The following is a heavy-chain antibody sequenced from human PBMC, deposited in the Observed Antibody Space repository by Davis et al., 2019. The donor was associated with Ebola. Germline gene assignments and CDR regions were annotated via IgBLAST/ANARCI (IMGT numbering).Heavy chain of an antibody. V-gene: IGHV1-18*04. Sequence: ASVKVSCKASGYTFSSYGFSWVRQAPGQGLEWMASISAYNVHTNFAQKFQGRVTVTTDTSTTTAYMELKSLTSDDTAVYYCARDQDFRVDYWGQGTLVTVSS. CDR3: ARDQDFRVDY. CDR1: GYTFSSYG. D-gene: IGHD3/OR15-3a*01. J-gene: IGHJ4*02. CDR2: ISAYNVHT.